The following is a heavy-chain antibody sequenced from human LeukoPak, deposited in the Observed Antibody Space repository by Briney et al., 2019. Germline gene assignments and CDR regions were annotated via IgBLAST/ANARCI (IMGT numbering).Heavy chain of an antibody. CDR1: GFTFSSYA. CDR3: AKTSIYHSSGYSDY. D-gene: IGHD3-22*01. CDR2: ISGSGGST. Sequence: GGSLRLSCAASGFTFSSYAMSWVRQAPGKGLEWVSAISGSGGSTYYADSVKGRFTISRDNSKNTPYLQMNSLRAEDTAVYYCAKTSIYHSSGYSDYWGQGTLVTASS. J-gene: IGHJ4*02. V-gene: IGHV3-23*01.